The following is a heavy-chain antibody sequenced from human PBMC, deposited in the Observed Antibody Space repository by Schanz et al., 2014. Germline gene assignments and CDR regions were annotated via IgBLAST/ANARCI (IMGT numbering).Heavy chain of an antibody. CDR3: ARKMKLGVYGGKGHDSLDI. J-gene: IGHJ3*02. CDR2: INSVGSNT. CDR1: GFTFDESA. D-gene: IGHD4-17*01. Sequence: DVQLVESGGGLVQPGKSLRLSCAASGFTFDESAMHWVRQDPGKGLVWVARINSVGSNTDYADSVTGRFTISRDNAKNTLYLQMNTLRAEDTAVYYCARKMKLGVYGGKGHDSLDIWGQGTMVTVSS. V-gene: IGHV3-74*02.